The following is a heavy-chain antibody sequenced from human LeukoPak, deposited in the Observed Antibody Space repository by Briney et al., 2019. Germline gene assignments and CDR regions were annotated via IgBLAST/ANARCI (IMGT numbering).Heavy chain of an antibody. D-gene: IGHD3-22*01. CDR1: GYTLTELS. Sequence: ASVKVSCKVSGYTLTELSMHWVRKAPGKVLEWMGGFDPEDGETIYAQKFQGRVTMTEDTSTDTAYMELSSLRSEDTAVYYCATGPYDTSGYYYYYFDYWGQGTLVTVSS. V-gene: IGHV1-24*01. CDR2: FDPEDGET. J-gene: IGHJ4*02. CDR3: ATGPYDTSGYYYYYFDY.